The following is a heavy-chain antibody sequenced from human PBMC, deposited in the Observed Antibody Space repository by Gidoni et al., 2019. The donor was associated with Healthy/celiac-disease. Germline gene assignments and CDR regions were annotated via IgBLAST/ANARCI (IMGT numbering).Heavy chain of an antibody. CDR1: GFTLSSHG. Sequence: QVQLVASGGGLVQPGRSLRLSCAASGFTLSSHGLHWVRQAPGKGLEWVAVIWYDGSNKYYADSVKGRFTISRDNSKNTLYLQMNSLRAEDTAVYYCARDLVDIVVVPAAIGYYGMDVGGQGTTVTVSS. CDR3: ARDLVDIVVVPAAIGYYGMDV. V-gene: IGHV3-33*01. D-gene: IGHD2-2*03. CDR2: IWYDGSNK. J-gene: IGHJ6*02.